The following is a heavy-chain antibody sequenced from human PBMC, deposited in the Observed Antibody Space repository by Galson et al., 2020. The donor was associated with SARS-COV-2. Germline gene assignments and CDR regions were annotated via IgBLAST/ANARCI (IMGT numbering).Heavy chain of an antibody. CDR3: ARDNRFCTGGYCYADY. D-gene: IGHD2-15*01. CDR2: IKSDGSDT. J-gene: IGHJ4*02. Sequence: GESLKISCAASGFTFSNYWMHWVRQAPGKGLVWVSRIKSDGSDTAYADSVKGRFTISRDNAKNTLYLQMNSLRAEDTAFYYCARDNRFCTGGYCYADYWGQGALVTVSS. CDR1: GFTFSNYW. V-gene: IGHV3-74*01.